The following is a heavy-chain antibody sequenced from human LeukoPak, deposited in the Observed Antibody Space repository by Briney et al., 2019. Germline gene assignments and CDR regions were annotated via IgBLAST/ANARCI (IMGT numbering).Heavy chain of an antibody. Sequence: GGSLRLSCAASGFTFSSYWMSWVRQAPGKGLEWVSYIGSSGSTVYYADSVKGRFTISRDNAKNSLYMQMESLRDEDTAIYYCARDTLEYSNSPDALDIWGQGTMVTVSS. CDR3: ARDTLEYSNSPDALDI. CDR1: GFTFSSYW. CDR2: IGSSGSTV. J-gene: IGHJ3*02. D-gene: IGHD4-23*01. V-gene: IGHV3-48*02.